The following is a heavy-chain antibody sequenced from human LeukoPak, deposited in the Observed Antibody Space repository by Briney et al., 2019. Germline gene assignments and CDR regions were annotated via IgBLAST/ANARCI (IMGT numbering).Heavy chain of an antibody. V-gene: IGHV3-23*01. D-gene: IGHD4-17*01. CDR1: GFTFSNLA. J-gene: IGHJ4*02. CDR3: ARRGESTTYGDYRFDY. CDR2: FSGSSGLT. Sequence: PGGSLGLSCEASGFTFSNLAMSWVRQAPGRGLEWVSPFSGSSGLTYYADSVKGRFTISRDNSKNTLFLQMNSLRAEDTAVYYCARRGESTTYGDYRFDYWGQGTLVTVSS.